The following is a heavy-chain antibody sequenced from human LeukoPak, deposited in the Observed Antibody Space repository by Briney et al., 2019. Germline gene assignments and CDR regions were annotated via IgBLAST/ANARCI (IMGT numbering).Heavy chain of an antibody. D-gene: IGHD2-15*01. V-gene: IGHV3-23*01. CDR3: ARWFYFDY. CDR1: GFTFSSYD. CDR2: IIDSGETT. Sequence: SGGSLRLSCGASGFTFSSYDMTWVRQAPGKGLQWVSTIIDSGETTYYADSVKGRFTISRDNSKNTLYLQMNSLRAEDTAVYYCARWFYFDYWGQGTLVTVSS. J-gene: IGHJ4*02.